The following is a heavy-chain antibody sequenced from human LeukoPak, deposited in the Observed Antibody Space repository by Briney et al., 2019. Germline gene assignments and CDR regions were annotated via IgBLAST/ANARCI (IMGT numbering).Heavy chain of an antibody. Sequence: GGSLRLSCAASGFTFSSYAMSWVRQAPGKGLEWVGRIKSKTDGGTTDYAAPVKGRFTISRDDSKNTLYLQMNSLKTEDTAVYYCTTDPYYYDSSGYYHVGSNWFDPWGQGTLVTVSS. CDR2: IKSKTDGGTT. CDR1: GFTFSSYA. V-gene: IGHV3-15*01. J-gene: IGHJ5*02. CDR3: TTDPYYYDSSGYYHVGSNWFDP. D-gene: IGHD3-22*01.